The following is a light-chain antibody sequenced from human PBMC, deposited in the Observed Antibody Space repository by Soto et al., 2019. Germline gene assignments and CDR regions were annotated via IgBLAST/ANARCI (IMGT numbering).Light chain of an antibody. CDR3: QQYGSSPWT. V-gene: IGKV3-20*01. J-gene: IGKJ1*01. CDR1: QSVSSNY. Sequence: EIVLTQSPGTLSLSPGERATLSCRASQSVSSNYLAWYQQKPGQAPRPLIYGASSRATGIPDRFSGSGAGTDFTLTISRLESEDFALYYCQQYGSSPWTFGPGTKLDIK. CDR2: GAS.